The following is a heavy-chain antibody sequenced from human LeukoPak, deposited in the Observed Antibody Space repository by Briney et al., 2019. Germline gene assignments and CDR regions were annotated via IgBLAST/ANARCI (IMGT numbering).Heavy chain of an antibody. CDR2: ISGSGGST. Sequence: GGSLRLSCAASGFTFSSYGMSWVRQAPGKGLEWVSAISGSGGSTYYADSVKGRFTISRDNSKNTLYLQMNSLRAEDTAVYYCAKGRYFDWSLASDAFDIWGQGTMVTVSS. CDR1: GFTFSSYG. J-gene: IGHJ3*02. CDR3: AKGRYFDWSLASDAFDI. V-gene: IGHV3-23*01. D-gene: IGHD3-9*01.